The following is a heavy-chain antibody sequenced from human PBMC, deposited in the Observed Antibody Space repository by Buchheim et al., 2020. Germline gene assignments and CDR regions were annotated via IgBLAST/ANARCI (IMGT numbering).Heavy chain of an antibody. D-gene: IGHD3-10*01. CDR2: IKQDGSEK. V-gene: IGHV3-7*01. CDR3: GVQGNY. CDR1: GLSFSSHW. J-gene: IGHJ4*02. Sequence: EIQVVEAGGDLVQPGGSLTLSCATSGLSFSSHWMSWVRQAPGKGLEWVANIKQDGSEKYYVDSVKDRFTISRDTARNSLSLQMTSLRVEDTAVYYCGVQGNYWGQGTL.